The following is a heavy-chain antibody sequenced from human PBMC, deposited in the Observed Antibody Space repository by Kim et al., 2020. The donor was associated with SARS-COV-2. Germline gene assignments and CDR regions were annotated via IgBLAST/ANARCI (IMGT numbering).Heavy chain of an antibody. Sequence: SETLSLTCTVSGGSINSNRCHWGWIRQPPGKGLEWIGSIYSSGITYYNPSLKSRVTMSVDTSKNQFSLKLTSVTAADTAVYYCARRYSITVPDNRGTHWSFDLWGRGTLVTVSS. D-gene: IGHD3-22*01. CDR3: ARRYSITVPDNRGTHWSFDL. CDR2: IYSSGIT. V-gene: IGHV4-39*01. CDR1: GGSINSNRCH. J-gene: IGHJ2*01.